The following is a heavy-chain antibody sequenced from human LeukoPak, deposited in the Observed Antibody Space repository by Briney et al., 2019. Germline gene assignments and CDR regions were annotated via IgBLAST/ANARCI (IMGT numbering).Heavy chain of an antibody. CDR1: GFTVSSNY. J-gene: IGHJ4*02. CDR2: IYSGGST. D-gene: IGHD3-22*01. Sequence: GGSLRLSCAASGFTVSSNYMSWVRQAPGKGLEWVSVIYSGGSTYYADSVKGRFTISRDNSKNTLYLKMNSLRAEDTAVYYCARAEREDDSSGYYSSGWGQGTLVTVSS. V-gene: IGHV3-53*01. CDR3: ARAEREDDSSGYYSSG.